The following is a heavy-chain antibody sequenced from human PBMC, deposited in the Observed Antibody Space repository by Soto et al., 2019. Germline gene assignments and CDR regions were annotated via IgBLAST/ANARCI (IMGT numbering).Heavy chain of an antibody. Sequence: QVELVQSGAEVKKPGSSVKVSCQASEDTFRNYAISWVRQAPGQGLEWMGGIIPIFGTANYAQKFQGRVTNTADTSANTVDLELSSLRAEDTGVYYCASTKSDSSAYYYWYLGLWGRGTLVTVSS. D-gene: IGHD3-22*01. CDR3: ASTKSDSSAYYYWYLGL. CDR1: EDTFRNYA. CDR2: IIPIFGTA. J-gene: IGHJ2*01. V-gene: IGHV1-69*06.